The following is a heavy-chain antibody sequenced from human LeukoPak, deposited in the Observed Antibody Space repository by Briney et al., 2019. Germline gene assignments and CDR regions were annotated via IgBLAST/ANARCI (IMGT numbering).Heavy chain of an antibody. D-gene: IGHD5-24*01. Sequence: GGSLRLSCTASGFTISNDCMSWVRRAPGKGLEWVGRKRRKTDGGTADYVAAVQGRFTISRDDTENRLYLQMNSLRTEDTAVYYCTTEGDGYNKGYSWGQGTLVTVSS. CDR1: GFTISNDC. J-gene: IGHJ4*02. V-gene: IGHV3-15*01. CDR3: TTEGDGYNKGYS. CDR2: KRRKTDGGTA.